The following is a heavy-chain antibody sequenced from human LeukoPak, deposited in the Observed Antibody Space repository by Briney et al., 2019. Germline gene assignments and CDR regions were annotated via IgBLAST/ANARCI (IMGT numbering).Heavy chain of an antibody. D-gene: IGHD5-18*01. Sequence: SETLSLTCTVSGGSISSSSYYWGWIRQPPGKGLEWIGEINHSGSTNYNPSLKSRVTISVDTSKNQFSLKLSSVTAADTAVYYCARHRGYSYGSDYWGQGTLVTVSS. J-gene: IGHJ4*02. V-gene: IGHV4-39*01. CDR3: ARHRGYSYGSDY. CDR1: GGSISSSSYY. CDR2: INHSGST.